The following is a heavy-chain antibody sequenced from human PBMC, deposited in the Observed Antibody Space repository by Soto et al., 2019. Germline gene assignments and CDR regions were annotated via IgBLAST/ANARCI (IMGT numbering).Heavy chain of an antibody. CDR1: GVTFSVSA. V-gene: IGHV3-73*01. Sequence: GVSLRLSCAASGVTFSVSAMHWVRQAYGKGLEWVGRIRSKANSYATAYAASVKGRFTISRDDSKNTAYLQMNSLKTEDTAVYYCTRHSQLERRAFDIWGQGTMVTVSS. CDR2: IRSKANSYAT. D-gene: IGHD1-1*01. J-gene: IGHJ3*02. CDR3: TRHSQLERRAFDI.